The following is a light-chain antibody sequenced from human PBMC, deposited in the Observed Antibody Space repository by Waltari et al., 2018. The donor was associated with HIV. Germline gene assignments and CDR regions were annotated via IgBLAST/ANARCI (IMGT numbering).Light chain of an antibody. Sequence: QSVLTQPPSASGAPGQSVILSCSGSSSNIGSKPVNWYRQLPGTAPTLLIYINNQRPSGVPDRFSGSKSGTSASLAISGLQSGDEADYYCAAWEDSLNGPNYVFGSGTTVTVL. CDR2: INN. J-gene: IGLJ1*01. V-gene: IGLV1-44*01. CDR3: AAWEDSLNGPNYV. CDR1: SSNIGSKP.